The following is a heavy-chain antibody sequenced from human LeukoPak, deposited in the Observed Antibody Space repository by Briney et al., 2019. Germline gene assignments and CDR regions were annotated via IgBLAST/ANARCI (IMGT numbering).Heavy chain of an antibody. Sequence: ASAKVSCKASGYTFTGYYMHWVRQAPGQGLEWMGRINPNSGGTNYAQKFQGRVTMTRDTSISTAHMELSRLRSDDTAVYYCARDIGAGAWGDFDYWGQGTLVTVSS. V-gene: IGHV1-2*06. CDR1: GYTFTGYY. D-gene: IGHD1-26*01. J-gene: IGHJ4*02. CDR3: ARDIGAGAWGDFDY. CDR2: INPNSGGT.